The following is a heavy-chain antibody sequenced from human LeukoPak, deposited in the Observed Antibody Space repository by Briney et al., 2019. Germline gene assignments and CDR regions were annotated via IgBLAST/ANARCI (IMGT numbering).Heavy chain of an antibody. CDR3: ARPTYSSSSGFDY. CDR2: IIPIFGTA. CDR1: GGTFSSYA. D-gene: IGHD6-13*01. Sequence: SVKVSCKASGGTFSSYAISWVRQAPGQGLEWIGGIIPIFGTANYAQKFQGRVTITTDESTSTAYMELSSLRSEDTAVYYCARPTYSSSSGFDYWGQGTLVTVSS. V-gene: IGHV1-69*05. J-gene: IGHJ4*02.